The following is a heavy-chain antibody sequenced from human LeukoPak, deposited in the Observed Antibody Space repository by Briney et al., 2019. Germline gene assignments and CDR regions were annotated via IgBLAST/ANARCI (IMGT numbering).Heavy chain of an antibody. D-gene: IGHD6-13*01. CDR3: ARRKQQLSSRGYFDY. J-gene: IGHJ4*02. CDR1: GYSFTSYW. CDR2: IYPGDSDT. Sequence: GESLKISCKGSGYSFTSYWIGWVRQMPGEGLEWMGIIYPGDSDTTYSPPFQGQVTISADKSISTAYLQWSSLKASDTAMYYCARRKQQLSSRGYFDYWGQGTLVTVSS. V-gene: IGHV5-51*01.